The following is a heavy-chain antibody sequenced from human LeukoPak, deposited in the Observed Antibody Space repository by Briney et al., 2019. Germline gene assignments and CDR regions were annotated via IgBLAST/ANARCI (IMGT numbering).Heavy chain of an antibody. V-gene: IGHV3-48*02. CDR3: AQKGGADN. J-gene: IGHJ4*02. CDR2: ISSSSSNNI. CDR1: GFTFSRFG. D-gene: IGHD2-15*01. Sequence: HPGGSLRLSCAASGFTFSRFGMNWVRQAPGKGLEWVSYISSSSSNNIYYADSVKGRFTISRDNAKNSLYPQMNSLRDEDTAVYYCAQKGGADNWGQGTLVTVSS.